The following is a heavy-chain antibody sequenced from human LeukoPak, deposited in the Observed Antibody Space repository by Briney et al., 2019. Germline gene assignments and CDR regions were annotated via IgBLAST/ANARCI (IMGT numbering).Heavy chain of an antibody. CDR1: AFTFSSYV. CDR2: IWYDGSNK. V-gene: IGHV3-33*01. Sequence: GGSLRLSSAASAFTFSSYVMHWVPQAPGKGLEWVAVIWYDGSNKYYADSVKGRFTISRDNSKNTLYLQMNSLRAEDTAVYYCARGDTQFDYWGQGTLVTVSS. CDR3: ARGDTQFDY. J-gene: IGHJ4*02.